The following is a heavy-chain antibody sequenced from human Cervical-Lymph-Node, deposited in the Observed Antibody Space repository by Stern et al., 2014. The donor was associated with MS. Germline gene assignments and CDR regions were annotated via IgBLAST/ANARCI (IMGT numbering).Heavy chain of an antibody. D-gene: IGHD6-6*01. V-gene: IGHV1-18*01. CDR1: GYTFTNNP. Sequence: QLVQSGPEVKKPGASVKVSCKASGYTFTNNPMNWVRQAPGQGLEWMGWISIYSGKTNYAPKFQGRVSLTTDTSSSTAYMELRSLRPDDTAVYYCARDIWYSSSNWFDPWGQGTLVTVSS. CDR2: ISIYSGKT. CDR3: ARDIWYSSSNWFDP. J-gene: IGHJ5*02.